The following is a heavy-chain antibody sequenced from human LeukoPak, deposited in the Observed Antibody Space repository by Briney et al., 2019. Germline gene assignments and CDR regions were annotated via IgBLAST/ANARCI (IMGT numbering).Heavy chain of an antibody. CDR3: AKRLAVTGPNPSYHYYFDMES. CDR1: GFTFSSYA. CDR2: LTSGGDT. D-gene: IGHD2-21*02. V-gene: IGHV3-23*01. Sequence: PGGSLRLSCAASGFTFSSYAMSWVRQAPGKGLEWVSTLTSGGDTYYADSVKGRFTISRDNSKNTLYLQMNSLRAEDTAIYYCAKRLAVTGPNPSYHYYFDMESWGQGTTVTVSS. J-gene: IGHJ6*02.